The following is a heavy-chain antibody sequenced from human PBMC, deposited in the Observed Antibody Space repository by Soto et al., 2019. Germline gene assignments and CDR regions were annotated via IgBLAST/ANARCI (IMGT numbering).Heavy chain of an antibody. V-gene: IGHV3-48*02. J-gene: IGHJ6*02. CDR1: GFTFSLYS. CDR3: ARAVTCGLDV. D-gene: IGHD3-10*01. Sequence: EVQLVESGGGLVQPGGSLRLSCAASGFTFSLYSMSWVRQAPGKGLEWVSYISRSSTGIHYADSVKGRFNIARDDATNSMHRQINSLRDGDPAVYYCARAVTCGLDVWGQGTTVSISS. CDR2: ISRSSTGI.